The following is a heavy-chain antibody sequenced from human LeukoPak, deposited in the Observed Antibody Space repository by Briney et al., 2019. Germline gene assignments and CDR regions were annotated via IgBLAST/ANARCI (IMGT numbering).Heavy chain of an antibody. CDR1: GGSISSGAYY. J-gene: IGHJ4*02. CDR2: IYYSGST. D-gene: IGHD6-19*01. CDR3: AREEYSSGWYKRYFDY. V-gene: IGHV4-39*07. Sequence: SETLSLTCTVSGGSISSGAYYWGWIRQPPGKGLEWIGSIYYSGSTYYNPSLKSRVTISVDTSKNQFSLKLSSVTAADTAVYYCAREEYSSGWYKRYFDYWGQGTLVTVSS.